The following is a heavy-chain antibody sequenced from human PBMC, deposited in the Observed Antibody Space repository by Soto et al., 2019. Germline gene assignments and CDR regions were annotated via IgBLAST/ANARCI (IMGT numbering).Heavy chain of an antibody. V-gene: IGHV3-7*01. J-gene: IGHJ4*02. CDR2: IKQDGRET. Sequence: GGSLRLSCAASGFSFSSFWMSWARQAPGKGLEWVANIKQDGRETFYVDSVEGRFTISRDNAQRSLYLQMNSLRADDTAVYYCAKDGPDRITAIDHWGQGTLVTVSS. D-gene: IGHD2-15*01. CDR3: AKDGPDRITAIDH. CDR1: GFSFSSFW.